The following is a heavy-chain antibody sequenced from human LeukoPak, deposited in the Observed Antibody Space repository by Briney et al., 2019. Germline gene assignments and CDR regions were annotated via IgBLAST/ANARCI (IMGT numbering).Heavy chain of an antibody. J-gene: IGHJ6*03. CDR2: IRQDESER. V-gene: IGHV3-7*01. CDR3: ARLSAYYYGSFFYYYMDV. D-gene: IGHD3-10*01. Sequence: GGSLRLSCAASGFTFSTYNMNWVRQAPGKGPEWVANIRQDESERYTVDSVKGRFTISRDNAKNSVYLHMNSLRAEDTALYYCARLSAYYYGSFFYYYMDVWGKGTTVTVSS. CDR1: GFTFSTYN.